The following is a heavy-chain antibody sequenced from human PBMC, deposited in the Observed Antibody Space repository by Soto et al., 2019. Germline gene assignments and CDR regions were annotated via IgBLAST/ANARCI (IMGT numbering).Heavy chain of an antibody. J-gene: IGHJ4*02. V-gene: IGHV4-31*03. CDR3: ARDQHIPTYDSSV. CDR2: IYYSGST. CDR1: GGSISSGGYY. Sequence: SETLSLTCTVSGGSISSGGYYWSWIRQHPGKGLEWIGYIYYSGSTYYNPSLKSRVTISVDTSKNQFSLKLSSVTAADTAVYYCARDQHIPTYDSSVWGQATLVTVSS. D-gene: IGHD3-22*01.